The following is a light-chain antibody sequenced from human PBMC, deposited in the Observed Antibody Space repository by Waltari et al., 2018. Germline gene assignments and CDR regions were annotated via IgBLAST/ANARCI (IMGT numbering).Light chain of an antibody. V-gene: IGKV1-5*03. CDR2: KSS. Sequence: DIQMTRSPSALSASVGDRVTITCRASQSISSWLAWYQQKPGEVPKLLIQKSSHLQSGVPSRFSGSGSGTEMTLTISSLQSDDFAIYYCQQYSDDPMTFGQGTRLENK. CDR1: QSISSW. CDR3: QQYSDDPMT. J-gene: IGKJ5*01.